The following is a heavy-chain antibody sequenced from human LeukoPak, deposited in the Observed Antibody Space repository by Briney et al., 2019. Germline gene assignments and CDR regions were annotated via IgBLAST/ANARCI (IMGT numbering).Heavy chain of an antibody. D-gene: IGHD1-26*01. CDR2: ISGDGRIT. Sequence: PGGSLRLSCAASRFTFSNYWMHWVRQGPGKGLVWASRISGDGRITRNADSVKGRFFISRDNAKNTLYLQMNSLRAEDTAVYYCARGGSPPEALGDTFDIWGQGTVVTVSS. V-gene: IGHV3-74*01. CDR3: ARGGSPPEALGDTFDI. J-gene: IGHJ3*02. CDR1: RFTFSNYW.